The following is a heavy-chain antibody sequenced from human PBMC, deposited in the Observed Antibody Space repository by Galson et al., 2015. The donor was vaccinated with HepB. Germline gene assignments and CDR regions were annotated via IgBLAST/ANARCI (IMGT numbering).Heavy chain of an antibody. J-gene: IGHJ6*02. CDR3: AREPRFYYGMDV. D-gene: IGHD3-16*01. Sequence: SLRLSCAASGFSFSSYRMHWVRQAPGKGLVWVSRINRDGSNTTYADSVKGRFTISRDNTKNTLYLQMNSLRAEDTAVYYCAREPRFYYGMDVWGQGTTVTVSS. CDR2: INRDGSNT. CDR1: GFSFSSYR. V-gene: IGHV3-74*01.